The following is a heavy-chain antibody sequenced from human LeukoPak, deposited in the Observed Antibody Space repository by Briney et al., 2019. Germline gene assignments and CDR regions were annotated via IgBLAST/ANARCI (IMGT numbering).Heavy chain of an antibody. CDR2: IYYSGST. CDR3: ARGYYYDSSGYYPLDY. J-gene: IGHJ4*02. CDR1: GGSISSYY. Sequence: SETLSLTCTVSGGSISSYYWSWIRQPPGKGLEWIGYIYYSGSTNYNPSLKSRVTISVDTSKNQFSLKLSSVTAADTAVYYCARGYYYDSSGYYPLDYWGQGTLVTVSS. V-gene: IGHV4-59*01. D-gene: IGHD3-22*01.